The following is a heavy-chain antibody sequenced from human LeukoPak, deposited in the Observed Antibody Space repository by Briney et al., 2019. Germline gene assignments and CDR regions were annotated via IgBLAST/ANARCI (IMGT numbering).Heavy chain of an antibody. V-gene: IGHV1-2*02. Sequence: ASLKLSCKASGYTFTSYDMHWVRQAPGKGLEWMAWINPNSGNTNYAQKFQGRVTITRDTSINTAYMQLNSLRADDTAVYYCARDVWYSSSWYEIDYWGQGTLVTVSS. CDR1: GYTFTSYD. J-gene: IGHJ4*02. D-gene: IGHD6-13*01. CDR3: ARDVWYSSSWYEIDY. CDR2: INPNSGNT.